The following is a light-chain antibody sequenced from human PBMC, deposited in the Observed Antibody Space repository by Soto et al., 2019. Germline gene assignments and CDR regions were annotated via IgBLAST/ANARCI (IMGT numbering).Light chain of an antibody. J-gene: IGLJ3*02. Sequence: QSALTQPPSASGSPGQSVTISCSGTSSDVGGFNYVSWYQEHPGKAPKLMIYEVTKRPSGVPDRFSGSKSGNTASLTVSGLKAEDEADYNCISHASSNNLVFGGGTEVTVL. CDR1: SSDVGGFNY. CDR2: EVT. V-gene: IGLV2-8*01. CDR3: ISHASSNNLV.